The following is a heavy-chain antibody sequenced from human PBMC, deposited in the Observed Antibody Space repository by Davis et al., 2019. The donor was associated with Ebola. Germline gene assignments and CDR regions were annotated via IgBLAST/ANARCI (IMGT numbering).Heavy chain of an antibody. CDR2: ISSSSSYI. Sequence: PGGSLRLSCAASGFTFSSYSMNWVRQAPGKGLAWVSSISSSSSYIYYADSVKGRFTISRDNAKNSLYLQMNSLRAEDTAVYYCARIILGYCSSTSCPFFDPWGQGTLVTVSS. CDR3: ARIILGYCSSTSCPFFDP. D-gene: IGHD2-2*01. CDR1: GFTFSSYS. V-gene: IGHV3-21*01. J-gene: IGHJ5*02.